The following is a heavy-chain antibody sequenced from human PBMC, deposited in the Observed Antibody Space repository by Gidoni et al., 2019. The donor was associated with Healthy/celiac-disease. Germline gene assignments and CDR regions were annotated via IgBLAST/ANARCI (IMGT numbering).Heavy chain of an antibody. CDR2: ISGRGGST. Sequence: KGREWVSAISGRGGSTYYADSGKCRCTISRDNSKNTLYLQMNSLRAEDTAVYYCAYVVSQSGSYGVFDYWGQGTLVTVSS. D-gene: IGHD1-26*01. V-gene: IGHV3-23*01. J-gene: IGHJ4*02. CDR3: AYVVSQSGSYGVFDY.